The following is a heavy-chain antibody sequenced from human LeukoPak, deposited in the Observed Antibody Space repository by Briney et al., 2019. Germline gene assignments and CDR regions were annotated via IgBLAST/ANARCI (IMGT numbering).Heavy chain of an antibody. CDR3: ASGDCSSTSCYDY. Sequence: PSETLSLTCTVSGYSISSGYYWGWIRQPPGKGLEWIGSIYHSGSTYYNPSLKSRVTMSVDTSKNQFSLKLSSVTAADTAVYYCASGDCSSTSCYDYWGQGTLVTVSS. J-gene: IGHJ4*02. D-gene: IGHD2-2*01. CDR2: IYHSGST. CDR1: GYSISSGYY. V-gene: IGHV4-38-2*02.